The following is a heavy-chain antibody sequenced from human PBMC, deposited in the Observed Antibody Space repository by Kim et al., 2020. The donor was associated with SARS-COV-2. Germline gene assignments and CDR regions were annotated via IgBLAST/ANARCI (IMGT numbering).Heavy chain of an antibody. CDR2: IWYDGSNK. CDR1: GFTFSSYG. Sequence: GGSLRLSCAASGFTFSSYGMHWDRQAPGKGLEWVAVIWYDGSNKYYADSVKGRFTISRDNSKNTLYLQMNSLRAEDTAVYYCARDVNGVSAGYFDYWGQGTLVTVSS. CDR3: ARDVNGVSAGYFDY. D-gene: IGHD2-8*01. J-gene: IGHJ4*02. V-gene: IGHV3-33*01.